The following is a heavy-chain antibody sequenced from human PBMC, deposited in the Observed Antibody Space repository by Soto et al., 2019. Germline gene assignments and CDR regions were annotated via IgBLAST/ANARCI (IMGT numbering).Heavy chain of an antibody. J-gene: IGHJ3*02. CDR3: ARVGADRGAFTFDI. Sequence: SVEVSCKASGGTFSSYAISWVRRAPGQGLEWMGGIIPIFGTANYAQKFQGRVTITADESTSTAYMELSSLRSEDTAVYYCARVGADRGAFTFDIWGQGTMVTVSS. V-gene: IGHV1-69*13. D-gene: IGHD3-10*01. CDR1: GGTFSSYA. CDR2: IIPIFGTA.